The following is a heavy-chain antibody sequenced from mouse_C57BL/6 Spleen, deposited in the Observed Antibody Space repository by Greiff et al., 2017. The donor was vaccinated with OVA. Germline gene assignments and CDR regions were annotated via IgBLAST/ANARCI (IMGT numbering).Heavy chain of an antibody. V-gene: IGHV10-1*01. CDR2: ISSKSNNYAT. CDR3: MRQNDGYYFDY. J-gene: IGHJ2*01. CDR1: GFSFNTYA. D-gene: IGHD2-3*01. Sequence: EVQGVESGGGLVQPKGSLKLSCAASGFSFNTYAMNWVRQAPGKGLEWVARISSKSNNYATYYADTVKDRFTISRDDSESMLYLKMNNLITEDTAMYYYMRQNDGYYFDYWGKGTTLTVSS.